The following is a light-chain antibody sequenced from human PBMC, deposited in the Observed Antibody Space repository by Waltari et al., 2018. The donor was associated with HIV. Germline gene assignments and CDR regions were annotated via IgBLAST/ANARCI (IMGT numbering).Light chain of an antibody. J-gene: IGLJ3*02. Sequence: QSVLTQPASVSGSPGQSVTISCTGTSSDLGFDHYVSWYQQYPGKAPTLIIYEVSSRPSGVSDRFSGSKSGNTASLTISGLQNEDEADYFCTSYTTSDTLRFGGGTKVTVL. V-gene: IGLV2-14*03. CDR2: EVS. CDR1: SSDLGFDHY. CDR3: TSYTTSDTLR.